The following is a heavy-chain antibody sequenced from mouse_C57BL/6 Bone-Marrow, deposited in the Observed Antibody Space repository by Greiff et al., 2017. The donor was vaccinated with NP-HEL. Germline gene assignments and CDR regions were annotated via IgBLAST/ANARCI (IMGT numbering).Heavy chain of an antibody. CDR2: INPSTGGT. CDR3: AGAYYSNLYYFDY. Sequence: EVQLQQSGPELVKPGASVKISCKASGYSFTGYYMNWVKQSPEKSLEWIGEINPSTGGTTYNQKFKAKATLTVDKSSSTAYMQLKSLTSEDSAVYCCAGAYYSNLYYFDYWGQGTTLTVSS. V-gene: IGHV1-42*01. D-gene: IGHD2-5*01. CDR1: GYSFTGYY. J-gene: IGHJ2*01.